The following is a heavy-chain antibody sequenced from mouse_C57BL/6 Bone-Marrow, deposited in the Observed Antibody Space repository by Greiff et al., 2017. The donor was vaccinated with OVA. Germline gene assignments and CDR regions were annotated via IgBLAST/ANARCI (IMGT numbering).Heavy chain of an antibody. CDR1: GFNFNDYY. Sequence: EVKLVESGGGLVQPGGSLSLSCAASGFNFNDYYMSWVSQTPGQALEWLGFIRNKATGYTSESSASGKGRLTIARANSQSFLYLHMKASRDEASASYSCARYGIYEGFAYWGQGTLVTVSA. CDR2: IRNKATGYTS. D-gene: IGHD1-1*01. CDR3: ARYGIYEGFAY. J-gene: IGHJ3*01. V-gene: IGHV7-3*01.